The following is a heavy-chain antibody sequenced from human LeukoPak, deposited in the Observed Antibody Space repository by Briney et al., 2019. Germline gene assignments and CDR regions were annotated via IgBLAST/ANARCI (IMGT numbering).Heavy chain of an antibody. CDR3: AKVETSGGANCYALDY. J-gene: IGHJ4*02. Sequence: GGSLRLSCAASGFTFSSYAMTWVRQAPDKGLEWVPAISGSDGSTYYADSVKGRFTISRDDSQNTLYLQMNSLSAEDTAVYYCAKVETSGGANCYALDYWGQGTLVTVSS. CDR2: ISGSDGST. D-gene: IGHD2-2*01. CDR1: GFTFSSYA. V-gene: IGHV3-23*01.